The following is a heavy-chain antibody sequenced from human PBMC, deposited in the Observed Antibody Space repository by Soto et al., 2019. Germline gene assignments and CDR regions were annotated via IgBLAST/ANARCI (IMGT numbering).Heavy chain of an antibody. CDR1: GGTFSSYA. CDR3: ARESSSPNYYYYGMDV. Sequence: QVQLVQSGAEVKKPGSSVKVSCRASGGTFSSYAVSWVRQAPGQELEWMGVIIPLLNTPKYVQKFQGRVTITADASATTAYMELSSLRSEDTAVYYCARESSSPNYYYYGMDVWGQGTTVTVSS. V-gene: IGHV1-69*01. J-gene: IGHJ6*02. CDR2: IIPLLNTP. D-gene: IGHD6-6*01.